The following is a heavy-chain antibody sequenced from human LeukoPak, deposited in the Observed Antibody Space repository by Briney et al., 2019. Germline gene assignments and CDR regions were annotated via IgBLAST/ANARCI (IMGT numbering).Heavy chain of an antibody. CDR3: ARGIIGYYFDY. D-gene: IGHD2-15*01. CDR2: ISAYGNT. V-gene: IGHV1-18*01. CDR1: GFTFTIYG. Sequence: ASVKVSCKTSGFTFTIYGISWVRQAPGQGLEWMGLISAYGNTNYAQNLQGRVTMTTDTSTSTAYMELRSLRSDDTAVYYCARGIIGYYFDYWGQGTLVTVSS. J-gene: IGHJ4*02.